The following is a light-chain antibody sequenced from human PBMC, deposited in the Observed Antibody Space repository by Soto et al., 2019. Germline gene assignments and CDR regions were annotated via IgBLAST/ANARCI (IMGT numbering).Light chain of an antibody. CDR2: DTS. CDR1: QGIGDT. Sequence: EVVMTQSPATLSVSPGEGVTLSCRASQGIGDTLAWYQHRPGQTPRLLIYDTSTRAAGVPARFSGSWSGPAFTLTNNRPQSEYFAIYYCQPYNNWPLTFCRGTKVESK. V-gene: IGKV3-15*01. CDR3: QPYNNWPLT. J-gene: IGKJ4*01.